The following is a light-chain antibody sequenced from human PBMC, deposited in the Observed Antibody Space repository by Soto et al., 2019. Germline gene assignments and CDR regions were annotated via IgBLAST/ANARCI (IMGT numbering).Light chain of an antibody. V-gene: IGKV3-11*01. CDR3: QKRINWPPT. J-gene: IGKJ5*01. CDR1: QSVSIY. Sequence: EIVLTQSPATLSLSPGERATVSCRASQSVSIYLAWYQQKPGQAPRLLIYDASNRATGIPARFSGSGSGADFALTISSLEPEDFAVYYCQKRINWPPTFGQGTRLEIK. CDR2: DAS.